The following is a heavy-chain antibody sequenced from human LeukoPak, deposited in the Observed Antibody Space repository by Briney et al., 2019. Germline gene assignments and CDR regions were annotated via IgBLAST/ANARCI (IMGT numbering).Heavy chain of an antibody. CDR1: GGSFSGYY. D-gene: IGHD4-23*01. CDR2: INHSGST. Sequence: SETLSLTCAVYGGSFSGYYWSWIRQPPGKGLEWIGEINHSGSTNYNPSLKSRVTISVDTSKNQFSLKLSSVTAADTAVYYCARGLRRRLRWYLDYWGQGTLVTVSS. J-gene: IGHJ4*02. CDR3: ARGLRRRLRWYLDY. V-gene: IGHV4-34*01.